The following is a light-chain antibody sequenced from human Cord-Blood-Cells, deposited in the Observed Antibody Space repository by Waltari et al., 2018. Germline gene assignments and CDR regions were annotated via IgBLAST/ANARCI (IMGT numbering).Light chain of an antibody. J-gene: IGKJ1*01. CDR1: QSVSSY. CDR3: QQRSNWPPT. V-gene: IGKV3-11*01. Sequence: EIVLTQSPATLSLSRGERATLPCRASQSVSSYLAWYQQKPGQAPRLLIYDASNRATGIPARFSGSGSGTDFTLTISSLEPEDFAVYYCQQRSNWPPTFGQGTKVEIK. CDR2: DAS.